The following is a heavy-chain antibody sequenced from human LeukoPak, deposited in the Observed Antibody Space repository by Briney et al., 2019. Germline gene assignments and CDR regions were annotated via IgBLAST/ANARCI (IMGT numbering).Heavy chain of an antibody. J-gene: IGHJ4*02. CDR2: ISYDGSNK. D-gene: IGHD6-13*01. Sequence: PGGSLRLSCAASGFTFSSYAMHWVRQAPGKGLEWVAVISYDGSNKYYADSVKGRFTISRDNSKNTLYLQMNSLRAEDTAVYYCARDQAAGNFDYWGQGTLVTVSS. CDR1: GFTFSSYA. V-gene: IGHV3-30-3*01. CDR3: ARDQAAGNFDY.